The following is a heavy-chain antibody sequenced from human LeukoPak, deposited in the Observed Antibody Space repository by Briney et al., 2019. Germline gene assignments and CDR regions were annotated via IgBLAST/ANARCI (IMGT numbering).Heavy chain of an antibody. CDR3: ARDITSHYFDY. CDR2: IWYDGSDK. Sequence: GRSLRLPCSASGFTFTTHGMHWVRQAPGKGLEWVAVIWYDGSDKYYTDSVKGRFTISRDNSRNTLYLQMNSLRVEDTAIYYCARDITSHYFDYCGQGALVTVSS. J-gene: IGHJ4*02. V-gene: IGHV3-33*01. D-gene: IGHD1-14*01. CDR1: GFTFTTHG.